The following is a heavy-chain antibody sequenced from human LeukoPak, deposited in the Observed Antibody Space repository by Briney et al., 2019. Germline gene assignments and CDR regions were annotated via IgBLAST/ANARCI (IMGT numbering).Heavy chain of an antibody. Sequence: GSSVKVSCKASGGTFSSYAISWVRQAPGQGLEWMGGIIPIFGTANYAQKFQGRVTMTRDTSISTAYMELSSLRSEDTAVYYCARVGELQPLYNWFDPWGQGTLVTVSS. V-gene: IGHV1-69*05. CDR3: ARVGELQPLYNWFDP. CDR2: IIPIFGTA. J-gene: IGHJ5*02. CDR1: GGTFSSYA. D-gene: IGHD1-7*01.